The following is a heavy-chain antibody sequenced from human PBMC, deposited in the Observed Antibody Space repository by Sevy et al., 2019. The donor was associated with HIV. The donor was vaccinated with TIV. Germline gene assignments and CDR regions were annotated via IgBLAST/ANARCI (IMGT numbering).Heavy chain of an antibody. J-gene: IGHJ4*02. V-gene: IGHV4-59*01. CDR3: AREGRKGVYFDY. CDR2: IYYSGST. D-gene: IGHD2-15*01. Sequence: SETLSLTCTVSGGSISSYYWSWIRQPPGKGLEWIGYIYYSGSTNYNPSPKSRVTISVDTSKNQFSLKLSSVTAADTAVYYCAREGRKGVYFDYWGQGTLVTVSS. CDR1: GGSISSYY.